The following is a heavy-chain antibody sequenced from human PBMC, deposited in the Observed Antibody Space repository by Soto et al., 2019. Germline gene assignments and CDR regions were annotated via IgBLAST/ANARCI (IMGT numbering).Heavy chain of an antibody. CDR1: GFAISRGYY. J-gene: IGHJ4*02. D-gene: IGHD1-1*01. CDR3: AREKVGTTFFDN. CDR2: IYPSVNS. V-gene: IGHV4-38-2*02. Sequence: SETLSLTCSVSGFAISRGYYWSWVRQPPGKGLEWIGSIYPSVNSYHNPSLATRLRLSIDTSKNQFTLNLTSVTAADTALYFCAREKVGTTFFDNWGQGIQVTVSS.